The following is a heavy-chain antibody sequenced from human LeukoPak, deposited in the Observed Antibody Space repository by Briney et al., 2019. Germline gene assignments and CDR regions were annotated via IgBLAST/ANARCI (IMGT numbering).Heavy chain of an antibody. J-gene: IGHJ3*02. V-gene: IGHV4-61*02. CDR1: GGSISSGSYY. D-gene: IGHD1-26*01. CDR3: ARVGSRSGAFDI. Sequence: SQTLSLTCTVSGGSISSGSYYWSWIRQPAGKGLEWIGRIYTSGSTNYNPSLKSRVTISVDTSKNQFSLKLSSVTAADTAVYYCARVGSRSGAFDIWGQGTMVTVSS. CDR2: IYTSGST.